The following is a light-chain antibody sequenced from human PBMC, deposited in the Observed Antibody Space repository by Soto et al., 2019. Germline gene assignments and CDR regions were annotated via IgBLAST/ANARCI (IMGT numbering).Light chain of an antibody. J-gene: IGKJ1*01. CDR2: KAS. Sequence: QMTQTTSSLSASVGDRVTITCRASQTISSWLAWYQQKPGKAPKLLIYKASTLKSGVPSRFSGSGSGTEFTLTISSLQPDDFATYYCQHYNSYSEAFGQGTMVDI. CDR1: QTISSW. V-gene: IGKV1-5*03. CDR3: QHYNSYSEA.